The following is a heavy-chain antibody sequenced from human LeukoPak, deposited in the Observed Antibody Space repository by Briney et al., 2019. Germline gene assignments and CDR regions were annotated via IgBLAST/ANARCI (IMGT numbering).Heavy chain of an antibody. Sequence: SETLSLTCAVSGGSISSGGYSWSWIRQTPEKGLEWIGYIYYSGSTYYNPSLKSRVTISLDTSKNHLSLKLSSVTAADTAVYYCTRATGAGLIDYWGQGTLVTVSS. D-gene: IGHD1-1*01. CDR2: IYYSGST. CDR3: TRATGAGLIDY. V-gene: IGHV4-30-4*07. CDR1: GGSISSGGYS. J-gene: IGHJ4*02.